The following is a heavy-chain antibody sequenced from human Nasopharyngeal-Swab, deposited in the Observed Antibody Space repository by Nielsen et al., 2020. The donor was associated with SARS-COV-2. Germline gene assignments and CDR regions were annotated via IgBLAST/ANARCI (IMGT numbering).Heavy chain of an antibody. Sequence: GESLKISCAAPGFTFSSYGMHWVRQAPGKGLEWVAVIWYDGSNKYYADSVKGRFTISRDNSKNTLYLQMNSLRAEDTAVYYCARGTGYYYCMDVWGKGTTVTVSS. CDR3: ARGTGYYYCMDV. CDR2: IWYDGSNK. V-gene: IGHV3-33*01. D-gene: IGHD1-14*01. J-gene: IGHJ6*03. CDR1: GFTFSSYG.